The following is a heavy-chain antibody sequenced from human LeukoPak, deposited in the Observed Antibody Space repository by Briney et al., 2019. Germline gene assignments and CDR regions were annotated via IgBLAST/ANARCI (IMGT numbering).Heavy chain of an antibody. J-gene: IGHJ4*02. Sequence: PSETLSLTCAVSGGSISSGGYSWSWIRQPPGKGLEWIGYIYHSGSTYYNPSLKSRVTISVDRSKNQFSLKLSSVTAADAAVYYCARFPQDSSGYFDYWGQGTLVTVSS. CDR1: GGSISSGGYS. CDR2: IYHSGST. V-gene: IGHV4-30-2*01. CDR3: ARFPQDSSGYFDY. D-gene: IGHD3-22*01.